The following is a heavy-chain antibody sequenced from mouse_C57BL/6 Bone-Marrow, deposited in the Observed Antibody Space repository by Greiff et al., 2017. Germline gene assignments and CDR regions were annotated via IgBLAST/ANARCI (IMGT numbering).Heavy chain of an antibody. CDR1: GFTFSDFY. Sequence: EVNLVESGGGLVQSGRSLRLSCATSGFTFSDFYMEWVRQAPGKGLEWIAGSRNKANDYTTEYSASVKGRFIVSRDTSQSILYLQMNALRAEDTAIDYCARDGDDDGGYAMDYWGQGTSVTGSS. D-gene: IGHD2-4*01. CDR3: ARDGDDDGGYAMDY. J-gene: IGHJ4*01. V-gene: IGHV7-1*01. CDR2: SRNKANDYTT.